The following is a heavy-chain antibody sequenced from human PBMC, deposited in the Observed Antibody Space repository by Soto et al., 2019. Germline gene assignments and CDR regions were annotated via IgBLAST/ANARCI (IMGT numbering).Heavy chain of an antibody. CDR3: ARVFTSSGFDI. CDR1: GGSVSSTTW. V-gene: IGHV4-4*02. D-gene: IGHD3-22*01. J-gene: IGHJ4*02. Sequence: QVHLQESGPGLVKPSGTLSLTCDVSGGSVSSTTWWSWLRQPPGKGLEWIGEVYHAGNTNYNPSLQSRVTMAVEKSKNQFSLKLNSVTAADTAVYYCARVFTSSGFDIWGQGTLVTVSS. CDR2: VYHAGNT.